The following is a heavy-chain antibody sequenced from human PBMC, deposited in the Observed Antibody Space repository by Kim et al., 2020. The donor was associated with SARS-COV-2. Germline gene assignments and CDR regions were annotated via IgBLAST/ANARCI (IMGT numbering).Heavy chain of an antibody. CDR1: GGSISSYY. V-gene: IGHV4-59*01. CDR2: IYYSGST. CDR3: ARERITRRSGFDY. D-gene: IGHD3-10*01. J-gene: IGHJ4*02. Sequence: SETLSLTCTVSGGSISSYYWSWIRQPPGKGLEWIGYIYYSGSTNYNPSLKSRVTISVDTSKNQFSLKLSSVTAADTAVYYCARERITRRSGFDYWGQGTLVTVSS.